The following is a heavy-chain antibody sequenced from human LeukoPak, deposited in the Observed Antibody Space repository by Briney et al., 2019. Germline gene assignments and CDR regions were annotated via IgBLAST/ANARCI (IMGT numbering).Heavy chain of an antibody. J-gene: IGHJ1*01. Sequence: GASVKVSCKASGYTFTSYGISWVRQAPGQGLEWMGWISAYNGNTNYAQKLQGRVTMTTDTSTSTAYMELRSLRSDDTAVYYCARAGRHDSSGYYPEYFQHWGQGTLVTVSS. V-gene: IGHV1-18*01. D-gene: IGHD3-22*01. CDR1: GYTFTSYG. CDR2: ISAYNGNT. CDR3: ARAGRHDSSGYYPEYFQH.